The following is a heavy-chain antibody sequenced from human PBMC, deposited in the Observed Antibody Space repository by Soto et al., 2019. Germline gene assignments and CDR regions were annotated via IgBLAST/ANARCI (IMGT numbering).Heavy chain of an antibody. Sequence: ALRLSCAASGFTFDDYAMHWVRQAPGKGLEWVSGISWNSGSIGYADSVKGRCTIARDNAKNSLYLQMNSLRAEDTALYYCAKDIDRDYYYMDVWGKGTTVTVSS. J-gene: IGHJ6*03. CDR2: ISWNSGSI. CDR1: GFTFDDYA. D-gene: IGHD3-22*01. V-gene: IGHV3-9*01. CDR3: AKDIDRDYYYMDV.